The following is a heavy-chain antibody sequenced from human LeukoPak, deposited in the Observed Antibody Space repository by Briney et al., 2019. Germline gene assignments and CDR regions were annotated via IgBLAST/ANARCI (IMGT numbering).Heavy chain of an antibody. J-gene: IGHJ5*02. CDR2: IYYSGST. CDR3: ARWGSSWYLNWFDP. Sequence: SETLSLTCTVSGGSISSSSYYWGWIRQPPGKGLEWIGSIYYSGSTYYNPSLKSRVTISVDTSKNRFSLKLSSVTAADTAVYYCARWGSSWYLNWFDPWGQGTLVTVSS. D-gene: IGHD6-13*01. CDR1: GGSISSSSYY. V-gene: IGHV4-39*07.